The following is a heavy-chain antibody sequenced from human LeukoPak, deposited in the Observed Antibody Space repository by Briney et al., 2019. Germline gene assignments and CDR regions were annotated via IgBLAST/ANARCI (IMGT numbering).Heavy chain of an antibody. J-gene: IGHJ6*02. CDR2: IGTAGDT. V-gene: IGHV3-13*01. CDR1: GFTFSRDD. D-gene: IGHD4-17*01. Sequence: TGGSLRLSCAASGFTFSRDDMHWVRQATGKGLEWVSAIGTAGDTYYPGSVKGRFTISRENAKNSLYLQMNSLRAGDTAVYYCARGGRGYGDYIKYYYYGMDVWGQGTTVTVSS. CDR3: ARGGRGYGDYIKYYYYGMDV.